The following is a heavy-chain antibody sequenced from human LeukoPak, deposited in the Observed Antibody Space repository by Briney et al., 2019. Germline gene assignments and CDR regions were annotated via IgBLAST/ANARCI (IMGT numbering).Heavy chain of an antibody. CDR1: GFTFSSYE. Sequence: GGSLRLSCAASGFTFSSYEMNWVRQAPGKGMEWVAYISPDGTNIHYADSVKGRFTISRDNAKNSLFLQVNSLRAEDTAVYYCARDGTAVGINYDYWGQGTLVTVSS. CDR3: ARDGTAVGINYDY. D-gene: IGHD6-13*01. CDR2: ISPDGTNI. V-gene: IGHV3-48*03. J-gene: IGHJ4*02.